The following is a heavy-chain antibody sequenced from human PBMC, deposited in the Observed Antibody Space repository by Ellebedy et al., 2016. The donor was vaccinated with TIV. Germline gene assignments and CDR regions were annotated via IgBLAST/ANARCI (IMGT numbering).Heavy chain of an antibody. V-gene: IGHV4-39*01. CDR1: GGSISSSSYY. D-gene: IGHD3-22*01. Sequence: SETLSLTCTVSGGSISSSSYYWVWIRQPPGTGLEWIGSINYSGRTYYNPSLKSRLTISVDTSKNQFSLKLSSVTAADTAVYYCARQASTYYYDSSGYMGAWFDPWGQGTLVTVSS. CDR2: INYSGRT. J-gene: IGHJ5*02. CDR3: ARQASTYYYDSSGYMGAWFDP.